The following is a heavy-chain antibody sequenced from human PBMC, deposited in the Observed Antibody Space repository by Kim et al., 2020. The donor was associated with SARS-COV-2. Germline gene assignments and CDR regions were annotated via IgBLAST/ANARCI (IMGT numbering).Heavy chain of an antibody. CDR3: VPGYAGVGY. CDR2: GST. Sequence: GSTYYADSVKGRFTISRDNSKNTLYLQMSSLRAEDTAVYYCVPGYAGVGYWGQGTLVTVSS. J-gene: IGHJ4*02. D-gene: IGHD1-1*01. V-gene: IGHV3-64D*06.